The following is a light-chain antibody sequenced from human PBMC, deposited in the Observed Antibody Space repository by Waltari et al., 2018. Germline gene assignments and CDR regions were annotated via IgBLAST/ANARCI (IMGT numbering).Light chain of an antibody. CDR1: QSSVNKTDNKNY. CDR3: QQYDSIPVT. V-gene: IGKV4-1*01. Sequence: DIVMTQSPDSLRVSRGERATCDCKFSQSSVNKTDNKNYLAWYQQKPGQAPKLLIYGASNRVTGIPDRFSGSGSGTDFTLTISRLQAEDATVYYCQQYDSIPVTFGQGTRLEIK. CDR2: GAS. J-gene: IGKJ1*01.